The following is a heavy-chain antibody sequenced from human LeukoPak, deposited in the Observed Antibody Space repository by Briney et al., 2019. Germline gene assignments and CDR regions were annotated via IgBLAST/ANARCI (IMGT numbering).Heavy chain of an antibody. CDR1: GGTFSSYA. CDR2: IIPIFGTA. Sequence: GASVKVSCKASGGTFSSYAISWVRQAPGQGLEWMGGIIPIFGTANYAQKFQGRVTITADESTSTAYMELSSLRSEDTAVYYCARVLDYHDSSGYSYYYYYYMDVWGKGTTVTVSS. J-gene: IGHJ6*03. CDR3: ARVLDYHDSSGYSYYYYYYMDV. V-gene: IGHV1-69*13. D-gene: IGHD3-22*01.